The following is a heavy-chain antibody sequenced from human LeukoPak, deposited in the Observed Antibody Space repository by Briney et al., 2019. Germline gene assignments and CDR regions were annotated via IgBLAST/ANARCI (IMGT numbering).Heavy chain of an antibody. J-gene: IGHJ4*02. CDR1: GYTFTSYG. D-gene: IGHD1-26*01. V-gene: IGHV1-2*06. CDR2: INPKSGDT. CDR3: ARDLGGSSFDY. Sequence: ASVKVSCKASGYTFTSYGISWVRQAPGQGLEWMGRINPKSGDTIYAQQFQGRVTMTRDTSISTAYMELSRLRSDDTALYYCARDLGGSSFDYWGQGTLVTVSS.